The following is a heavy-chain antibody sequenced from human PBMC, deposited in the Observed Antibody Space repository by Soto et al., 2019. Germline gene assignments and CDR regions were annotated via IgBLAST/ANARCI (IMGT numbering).Heavy chain of an antibody. CDR2: ISGKNGNT. V-gene: IGHV1-18*04. CDR3: ASVSSSLVVLRDYGMDV. Sequence: GASANVPVKASGYTFISHVISWVRQAPGQGLECIGWISGKNGNTNYAQKLQGRVTFTTDTSTSTAYMELRSLRSDDTAVYYCASVSSSLVVLRDYGMDVWGQGTTVTVSS. CDR1: GYTFISHV. D-gene: IGHD2-15*01. J-gene: IGHJ6*02.